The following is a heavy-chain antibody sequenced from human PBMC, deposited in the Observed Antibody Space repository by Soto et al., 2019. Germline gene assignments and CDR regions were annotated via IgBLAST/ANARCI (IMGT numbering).Heavy chain of an antibody. Sequence: QVQLVESGGGVVQPGRSLRLSCAASGFTFSSYGMHWVRQAPGKGLEWVAVISYDGSNKYYADSVKGRFTISRDNSKNTLYLQMNSLRAEDTAVYYCAKEPDYGDLHFDYRGQGTLVTVAS. CDR1: GFTFSSYG. CDR2: ISYDGSNK. J-gene: IGHJ4*02. CDR3: AKEPDYGDLHFDY. V-gene: IGHV3-30*18. D-gene: IGHD4-17*01.